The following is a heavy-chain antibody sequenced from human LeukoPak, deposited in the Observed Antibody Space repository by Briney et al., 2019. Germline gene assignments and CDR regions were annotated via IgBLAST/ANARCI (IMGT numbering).Heavy chain of an antibody. D-gene: IGHD2-15*01. CDR2: INSEGSST. CDR1: GFTFSRNW. V-gene: IGHV3-74*01. CDR3: ASPDRYRSGGSCLDY. Sequence: GGSLRLSCAASGFTFSRNWMHWVRQAPGKGLVWVSRINSEGSSTSYADSVKGRFTISRDNAKNTLYLQMNSLRAEDTAVYYCASPDRYRSGGSCLDYWGQGTLVTVSS. J-gene: IGHJ4*02.